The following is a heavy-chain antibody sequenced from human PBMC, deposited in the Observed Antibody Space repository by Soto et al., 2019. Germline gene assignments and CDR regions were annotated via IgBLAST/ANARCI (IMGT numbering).Heavy chain of an antibody. CDR2: ISAYNGNT. D-gene: IGHD3-9*01. Sequence: ASVKVSCKASGYTFTSYGISWVRQAPGQGLEWMGWISAYNGNTNYAQKLQGRVTMTTDTSTSTAYMELRSLRSDDTAVYYCAREREGYYDILTGYYGCCYFDYWGQGTLVTVSS. CDR1: GYTFTSYG. CDR3: AREREGYYDILTGYYGCCYFDY. V-gene: IGHV1-18*01. J-gene: IGHJ4*02.